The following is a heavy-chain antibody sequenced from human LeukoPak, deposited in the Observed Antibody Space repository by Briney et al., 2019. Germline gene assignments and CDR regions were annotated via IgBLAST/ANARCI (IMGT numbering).Heavy chain of an antibody. V-gene: IGHV3-7*01. CDR2: IYQDGSEK. CDR3: ASPTTWVVHDAFDI. CDR1: GFTFSRNL. J-gene: IGHJ3*02. D-gene: IGHD7-27*01. Sequence: PGGSLRLSCAASGFTFSRNLMTWVRQAPGKGLEWVANIYQDGSEKYYADSVKGRFTISRDNSKNTLYLQMNSLRAEDTAVYYCASPTTWVVHDAFDIWGQGTMVTVSS.